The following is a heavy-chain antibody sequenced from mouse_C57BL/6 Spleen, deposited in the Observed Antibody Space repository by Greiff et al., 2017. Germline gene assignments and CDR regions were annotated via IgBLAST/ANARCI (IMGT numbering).Heavy chain of an antibody. CDR3: ARHGQAYYGSSLAWFAY. CDR2: FYPGSGSI. Sequence: VQLKESGAELVKPGASVKLSCKASGYTFTEYTIHWVKQRSGQGLEWIGWFYPGSGSIKYTEKFKDKATLTADKSSSTVYMERSRLTSEDSAVYFCARHGQAYYGSSLAWFAYWGQGTLVTVSA. V-gene: IGHV1-62-2*01. D-gene: IGHD1-1*01. CDR1: GYTFTEYT. J-gene: IGHJ3*01.